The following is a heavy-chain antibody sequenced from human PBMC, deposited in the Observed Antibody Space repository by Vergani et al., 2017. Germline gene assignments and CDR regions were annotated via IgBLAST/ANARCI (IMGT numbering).Heavy chain of an antibody. CDR3: GKPRGTVVGPWWFDP. V-gene: IGHV3-30*02. D-gene: IGHD2-2*01. J-gene: IGHJ5*02. CDR2: TRPHEDGA. CDR1: GLTLSSYG. Sequence: QVQLVESGGGVVQPGGSMRLSCSASGLTLSSYGVHWVRQAPGRGLESVTFTRPHEDGAFYSASVRGRFTVSRDNSKNTLYLEMNRLNVDDTAIYYCGKPRGTVVGPWWFDPWGQGTPVTVSS.